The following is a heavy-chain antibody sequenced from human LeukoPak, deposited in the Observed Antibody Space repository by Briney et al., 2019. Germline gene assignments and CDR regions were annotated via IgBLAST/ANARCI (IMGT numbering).Heavy chain of an antibody. CDR3: ATVIRDSSSWEGAFDI. CDR1: GYTLTELS. V-gene: IGHV1-24*01. Sequence: ASVKVSCKVSGYTLTELSMHWVRQAPGKGLEWMGGFDPEDGETIYAQKFQGRVTMTEDTSTDTAYMELSSLRSEDTAVYYCATVIRDSSSWEGAFDIWGQGTMVTVSS. D-gene: IGHD6-13*01. CDR2: FDPEDGET. J-gene: IGHJ3*02.